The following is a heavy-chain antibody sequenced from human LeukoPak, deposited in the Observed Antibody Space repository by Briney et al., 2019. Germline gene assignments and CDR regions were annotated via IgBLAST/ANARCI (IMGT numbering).Heavy chain of an antibody. CDR3: ARDSLYGDYVPNFDY. Sequence: PGGSLRLSCAASGFTFSSYSMNWVRQAPGKGLEWVSYISSSSSTIYYADSVKGRFTISRDNAKNSLYLQMNSLRDEDTAVYYCARDSLYGDYVPNFDYWGQGTLVTVYS. J-gene: IGHJ4*02. CDR2: ISSSSSTI. D-gene: IGHD4-17*01. CDR1: GFTFSSYS. V-gene: IGHV3-48*02.